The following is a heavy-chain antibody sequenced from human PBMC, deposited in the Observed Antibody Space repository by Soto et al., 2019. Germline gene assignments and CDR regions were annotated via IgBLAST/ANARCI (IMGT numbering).Heavy chain of an antibody. V-gene: IGHV3-11*01. CDR1: GFTFSDYS. CDR3: ATVGYCSSTSCQTRYYYYGMDV. D-gene: IGHD2-2*03. Sequence: GGSLRLSCAASGFTFSDYSMNWVRQAPGKGLEWVSYISRSGSDIYYADSVKGRFTISRDNAKNSLFLQMNSLRAEDTAVYYCATVGYCSSTSCQTRYYYYGMDVWGQGTTDTVSS. CDR2: ISRSGSDI. J-gene: IGHJ6*02.